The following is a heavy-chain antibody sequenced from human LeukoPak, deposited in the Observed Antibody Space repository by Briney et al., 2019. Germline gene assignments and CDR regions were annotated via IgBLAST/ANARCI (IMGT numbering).Heavy chain of an antibody. CDR2: IYPGDSDT. V-gene: IGHV5-51*01. Sequence: GASLQICCTGSGYSFTSYWIGWLRPMPGKVLEWMGIIYPGDSDTRYSPSFQGQVTISADKSISTAYLQWSSLKASATAMYYCARSTTEKNFDYWGQGTLVTVSS. CDR1: GYSFTSYW. CDR3: ARSTTEKNFDY. J-gene: IGHJ4*02. D-gene: IGHD4-17*01.